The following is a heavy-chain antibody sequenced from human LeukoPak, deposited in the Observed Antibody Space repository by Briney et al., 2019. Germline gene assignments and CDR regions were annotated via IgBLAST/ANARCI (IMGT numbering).Heavy chain of an antibody. CDR3: ITRGVVA. Sequence: PGGSLRLSCAASGFTFTSYSMNWVRQAPGKGLEWVGRIKSKTDGGTIDYAAPVKGRFTISRDDSKNTLYLQMNSLKAEDTAVYYCITRGVVAWGQGTLVTVSS. J-gene: IGHJ4*02. D-gene: IGHD2-15*01. V-gene: IGHV3-15*07. CDR2: IKSKTDGGTI. CDR1: GFTFTSYS.